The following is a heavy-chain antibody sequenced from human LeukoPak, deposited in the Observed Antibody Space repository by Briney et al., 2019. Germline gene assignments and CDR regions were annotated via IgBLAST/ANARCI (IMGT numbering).Heavy chain of an antibody. CDR1: GFTFSDYY. J-gene: IGHJ6*03. D-gene: IGHD2-2*01. CDR2: ISSSGSTI. CDR3: ARGCSSTSCYYYYMDV. V-gene: IGHV3-11*01. Sequence: GGSLRLSCAASGFTFSDYYMSWIRQAPGKGLEWVSYISSSGSTIYYADSVKGRFTISRDNAKNSLYLQMNSLRAEDTAEYYCARGCSSTSCYYYYMDVWGKGTTVTISS.